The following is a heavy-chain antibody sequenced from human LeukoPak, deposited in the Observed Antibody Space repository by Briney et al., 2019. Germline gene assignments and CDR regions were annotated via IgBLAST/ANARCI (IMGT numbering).Heavy chain of an antibody. J-gene: IGHJ4*02. D-gene: IGHD6-19*01. CDR3: ARTVPGIAVAGIEDY. CDR2: IYSGGST. V-gene: IGHV3-66*01. Sequence: GGSLRLSCAASGFTFSSYGMHWVRQAPGKGLEWVSVIYSGGSTYYADSVKGRFTISRDNSKNTLYLQMNSLRAEDTAVYYCARTVPGIAVAGIEDYWGQGTLVTVSS. CDR1: GFTFSSYG.